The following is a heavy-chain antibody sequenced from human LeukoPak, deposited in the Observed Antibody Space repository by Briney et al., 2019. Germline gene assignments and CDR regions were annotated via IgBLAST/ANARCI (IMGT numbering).Heavy chain of an antibody. CDR2: ISGSGGST. D-gene: IGHD2-15*01. CDR1: GFTFSSYW. Sequence: GGSLRLSCAASGFTFSSYWMHWVRQAPGKGLEWVSAISGSGGSTYYADSVKGRFTISRDNSKNTLYLQMNSLRAEDTAVYYCAKDHDQYSSPPFHPWGQGTLVTVSS. CDR3: AKDHDQYSSPPFHP. J-gene: IGHJ4*02. V-gene: IGHV3-23*01.